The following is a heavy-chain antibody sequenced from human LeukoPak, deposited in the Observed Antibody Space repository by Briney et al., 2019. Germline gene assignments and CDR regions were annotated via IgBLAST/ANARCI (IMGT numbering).Heavy chain of an antibody. D-gene: IGHD6-19*01. CDR1: GLTVSSNY. CDR3: ARRVAVYWYFDL. V-gene: IGHV3-66*01. Sequence: GGSLRLSCAASGLTVSSNYMSWVRQAPGKGLEWVSVIYSGGSTYYADSVKGRFTISRDNSKNTLYLQMNSLRAEDTAVYYCARRVAVYWYFDLWGRGTLVTVSS. J-gene: IGHJ2*01. CDR2: IYSGGST.